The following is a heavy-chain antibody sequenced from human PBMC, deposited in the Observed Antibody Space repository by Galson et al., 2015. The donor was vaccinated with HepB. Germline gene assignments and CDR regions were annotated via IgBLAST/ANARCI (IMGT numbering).Heavy chain of an antibody. V-gene: IGHV1-2*02. Sequence: SVKVSCKASGYTLTDYYLHWVRQAPGQGLEWMGWINPTSGDTNYAQNFRGRVTMTRDTSISAAYMELSSLTSDDTAVYYCARGRNYYDTGGYSFDYWGQGTLVTVSS. CDR2: INPTSGDT. D-gene: IGHD3-22*01. J-gene: IGHJ4*02. CDR3: ARGRNYYDTGGYSFDY. CDR1: GYTLTDYY.